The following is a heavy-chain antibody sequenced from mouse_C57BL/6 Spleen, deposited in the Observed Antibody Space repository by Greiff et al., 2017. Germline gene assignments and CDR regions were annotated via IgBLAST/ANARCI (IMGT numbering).Heavy chain of an antibody. CDR3: AREGNYYGSSYVDY. J-gene: IGHJ2*01. CDR2: IYPGDGDT. V-gene: IGHV1-82*01. D-gene: IGHD1-1*01. Sequence: QVQLQQSGPELVKPGASVKISCKASGYAFSSSWMNWVKQRPGKGLEWIGRIYPGDGDTNYNGKFKGKATLTADKSSSTAYMQLSSLTSEDSAVYFGAREGNYYGSSYVDYWGQGTTLTVSS. CDR1: GYAFSSSW.